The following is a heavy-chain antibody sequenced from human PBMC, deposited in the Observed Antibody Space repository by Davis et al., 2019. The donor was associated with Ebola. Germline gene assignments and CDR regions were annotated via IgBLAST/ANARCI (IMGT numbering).Heavy chain of an antibody. CDR1: GFTFSSYG. D-gene: IGHD4-23*01. V-gene: IGHV3-30*03. Sequence: GGSLRLSCAASGFTFSSYGMHWVRQAPGKGLEWVAVISYDGSNKYYADSVKGRFTISRDNSKNSLYLQMNSLRAEDTAVYYCARDWLYGGKGICDYWGQGTLVTVSS. J-gene: IGHJ4*02. CDR3: ARDWLYGGKGICDY. CDR2: ISYDGSNK.